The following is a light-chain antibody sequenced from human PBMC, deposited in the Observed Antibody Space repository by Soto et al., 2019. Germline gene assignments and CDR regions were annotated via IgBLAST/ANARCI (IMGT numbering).Light chain of an antibody. CDR3: QVWDSSSDHVV. CDR1: NIGSKS. V-gene: IGLV3-21*04. J-gene: IGLJ3*02. Sequence: SYELTQPPSVSVALGKTARITCGGNNIGSKSVHWYQQKPGQAPVVVIYYDSDRPSGIPERFSGSNSGNTATLTISRVEAGDEADYYCQVWDSSSDHVVFGGGTKLTVL. CDR2: YDS.